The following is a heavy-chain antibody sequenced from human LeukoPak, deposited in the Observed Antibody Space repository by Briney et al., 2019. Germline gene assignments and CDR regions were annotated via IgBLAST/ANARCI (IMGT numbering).Heavy chain of an antibody. Sequence: GGSLRLSCAASGFTFSIYAMSRVRQAPGKGLQWVLSITSRGESTWYVDSVKGRFTITRDNSENTLYLQMHSLRAEDTAVYYCARDRPNYYGSDGHYYRRDGDYWGRGTLVSVSS. J-gene: IGHJ4*02. CDR3: ARDRPNYYGSDGHYYRRDGDY. D-gene: IGHD3-22*01. V-gene: IGHV3-23*01. CDR1: GFTFSIYA. CDR2: ITSRGEST.